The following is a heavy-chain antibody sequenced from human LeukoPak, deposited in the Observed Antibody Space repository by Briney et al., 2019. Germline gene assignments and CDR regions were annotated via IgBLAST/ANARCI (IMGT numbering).Heavy chain of an antibody. J-gene: IGHJ4*02. V-gene: IGHV1-69*04. CDR2: TIPILGIA. CDR1: GGTFNNYA. CDR3: TSGYYYPFDY. D-gene: IGHD3-22*01. Sequence: GASVKVSCKASGGTFNNYAISWVRQAPGQGLEWMGRTIPILGIAHYAQKFQGRVTITADKSTNTAYMELRSLRSEDTAVYYCTSGYYYPFDYWGQGTLVTVSS.